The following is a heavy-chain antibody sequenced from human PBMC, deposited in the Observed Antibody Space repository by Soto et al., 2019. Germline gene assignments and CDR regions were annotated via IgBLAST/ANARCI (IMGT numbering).Heavy chain of an antibody. D-gene: IGHD3-3*01. CDR2: INPNSGGT. V-gene: IGHV1-2*04. CDR1: GYTFTGYY. CDR3: ARGSKIRFLEWFPYYFDY. J-gene: IGHJ4*02. Sequence: ASVKVSCKASGYTFTGYYMHWVRQAPGQGLEWMGWINPNSGGTNYAQKFQGWVTMTRDTSISTAYMELSRLRSDDTAVYYCARGSKIRFLEWFPYYFDYWGKGTLVTVSS.